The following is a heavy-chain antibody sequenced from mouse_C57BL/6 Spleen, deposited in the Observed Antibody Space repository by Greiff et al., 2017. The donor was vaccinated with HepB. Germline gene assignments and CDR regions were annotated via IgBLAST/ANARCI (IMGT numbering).Heavy chain of an antibody. J-gene: IGHJ2*01. CDR2: ISYDGSN. CDR1: GYSITSGYY. V-gene: IGHV3-6*01. CDR3: ARDGGWKYFDY. D-gene: IGHD2-3*01. Sequence: EVKLQESGPGLVKPSQSLSLTCSVTGYSITSGYYWNWIRQFPGNKLEWMGYISYDGSNNYNPSLKNRISITRDTSKNQFFLKLNSVTTEDTATYNCARDGGWKYFDYWGQGTTLTVSS.